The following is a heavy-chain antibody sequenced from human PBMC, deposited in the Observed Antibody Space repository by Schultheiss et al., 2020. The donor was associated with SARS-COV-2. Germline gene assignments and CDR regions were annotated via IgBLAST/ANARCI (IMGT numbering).Heavy chain of an antibody. V-gene: IGHV4-31*03. CDR3: ARRSIAVAGSWFDP. J-gene: IGHJ5*02. Sequence: SETLSLTCTVSGGSISSGGYYWSWIRQHPGKGLEWIGYIYYSGSTYYNPSLKSRVTISVDTSKNQFSLKLSSVTAADTAVYYCARRSIAVAGSWFDPWGQGTLVTVSS. CDR2: IYYSGST. D-gene: IGHD6-19*01. CDR1: GGSISSGGYY.